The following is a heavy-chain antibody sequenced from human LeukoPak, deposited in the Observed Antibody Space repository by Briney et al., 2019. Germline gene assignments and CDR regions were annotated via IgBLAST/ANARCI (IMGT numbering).Heavy chain of an antibody. V-gene: IGHV4-34*01. Sequence: PSETLSLTCAVYGGSFSGYYWSWIRQPPGKGLEWIGEINHSGSTNYNPSLKSRVTISVDTSKNQFSLKLSSVTAADTAVYYCARQEDAEYFQHWGQGTLVTVSS. CDR3: ARQEDAEYFQH. J-gene: IGHJ1*01. CDR2: INHSGST. CDR1: GGSFSGYY.